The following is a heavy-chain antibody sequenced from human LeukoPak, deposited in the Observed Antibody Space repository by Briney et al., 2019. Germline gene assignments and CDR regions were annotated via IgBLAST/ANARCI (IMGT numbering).Heavy chain of an antibody. CDR3: ARDPDGNDAFDI. CDR2: IRYDGSDK. CDR1: EFTFSTYG. V-gene: IGHV3-30*02. J-gene: IGHJ3*02. Sequence: GGSLRLSCAASEFTFSTYGMHWVRQAPGKGLEWVAFIRYDGSDKYYADSVKGRFTISRDNSKNTLYLQMNSLRAEDTAVYYCARDPDGNDAFDIWGQGTMVTVSS.